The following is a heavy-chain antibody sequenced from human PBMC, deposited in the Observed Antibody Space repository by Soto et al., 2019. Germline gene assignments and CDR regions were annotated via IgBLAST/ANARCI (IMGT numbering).Heavy chain of an antibody. J-gene: IGHJ4*02. CDR1: GYSFANYW. V-gene: IGHV5-51*01. CDR2: IYPSDSDT. CDR3: ARGDSSDYSTATPADY. Sequence: GESLKISCSGSGYSFANYWNGWVRQMPGKGLEWMGIIYPSDSDTRYSPSFQGQVTISADKSISTAYLQWNSLKASDTAMYFCARGDSSDYSTATPADYWGQGTLVTVSS. D-gene: IGHD3-22*01.